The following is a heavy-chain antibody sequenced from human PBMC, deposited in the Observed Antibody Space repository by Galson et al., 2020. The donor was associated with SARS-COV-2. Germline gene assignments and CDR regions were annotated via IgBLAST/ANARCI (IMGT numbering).Heavy chain of an antibody. J-gene: IGHJ4*02. CDR3: AKIPFYYYDSSGLSV. CDR1: GFTFDDYA. V-gene: IGHV3-9*01. D-gene: IGHD3-22*01. CDR2: ISWNSGSI. Sequence: SLKISCAASGFTFDDYAMHWVRQAPGKGLEWVSGISWNSGSIGYADSVKGRFTISRDNAKNSLYLQMNSLRAEDTALYYCAKIPFYYYDSSGLSVWGQGALVTVSS.